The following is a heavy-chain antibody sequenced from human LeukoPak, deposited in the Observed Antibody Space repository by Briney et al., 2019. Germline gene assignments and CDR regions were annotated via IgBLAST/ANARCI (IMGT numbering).Heavy chain of an antibody. D-gene: IGHD6-19*01. J-gene: IGHJ4*02. CDR1: GGSISSGGYY. V-gene: IGHV4-31*11. CDR2: IDSSAST. Sequence: SQTLSLTCAVSGGSISSGGYYWSRMPQHPGQGLGRIWYIDSSASTYYNPSLKSRVTISVDTSKNQFSLKPSSVTAADTAVYYCARTGAVAAQKRSYFDYWGQGTLVTVSS. CDR3: ARTGAVAAQKRSYFDY.